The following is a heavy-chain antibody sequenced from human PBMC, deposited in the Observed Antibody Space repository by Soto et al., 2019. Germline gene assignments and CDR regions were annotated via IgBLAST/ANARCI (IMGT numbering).Heavy chain of an antibody. CDR2: ISGSGGST. V-gene: IGHV3-23*01. CDR1: GFTFSSYA. Sequence: PGGSLRLSCAASGFTFSSYAMSWVRQAPGKGLEWVSAISGSGGSTYYADSVKGRFTISRDNSKNTLYLQMNSLRAEDTAVYYCAKEPVSRRRSYGHQIYWGQGTLVTVSS. CDR3: AKEPVSRRRSYGHQIY. D-gene: IGHD5-18*01. J-gene: IGHJ4*02.